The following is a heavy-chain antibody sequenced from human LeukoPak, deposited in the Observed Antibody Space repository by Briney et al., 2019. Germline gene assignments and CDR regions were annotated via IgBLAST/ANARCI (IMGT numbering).Heavy chain of an antibody. Sequence: PGGSLRLSCAASGFTFSSYSMNWVRQAPGKGLEWISYITTSGGAKNYADSVKGRFTISRDNAENSLYLQMSSLRVEDRAVYYCARELVPRYYDILTGYCDYWGQGTLVTVSS. CDR2: ITTSGGAK. CDR1: GFTFSSYS. CDR3: ARELVPRYYDILTGYCDY. D-gene: IGHD3-9*01. J-gene: IGHJ4*02. V-gene: IGHV3-48*01.